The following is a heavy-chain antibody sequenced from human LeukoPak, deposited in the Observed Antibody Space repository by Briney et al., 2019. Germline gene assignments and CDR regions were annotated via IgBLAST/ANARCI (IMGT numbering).Heavy chain of an antibody. CDR1: GGSISSGGYY. J-gene: IGHJ4*02. Sequence: SETLSLTCTVSGGSISSGGYYWSWIRQHPGKGLEWIGYIYYSGSTNYNPSLKSRVTISVDTSKNQFSLKLSSVTAADTAVYYCARAHYLPAALDYWGQGTLVTVSS. CDR3: ARAHYLPAALDY. V-gene: IGHV4-31*03. CDR2: IYYSGST. D-gene: IGHD2-2*01.